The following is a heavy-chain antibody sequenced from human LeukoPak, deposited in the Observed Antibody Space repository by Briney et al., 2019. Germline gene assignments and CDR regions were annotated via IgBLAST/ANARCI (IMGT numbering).Heavy chain of an antibody. CDR2: ISGSGGST. J-gene: IGHJ4*02. D-gene: IGHD1-26*01. CDR1: GFTFSSYG. V-gene: IGHV3-23*01. Sequence: GGSLRLSCAASGFTFSSYGMSWVRQAPGKGLEWVSAISGSGGSTYYADSVKGRFTISRDNSKNTLYLQMNSLRAEDTAVYYCAKDDSGSYYHYFDYWGQGALVTVSS. CDR3: AKDDSGSYYHYFDY.